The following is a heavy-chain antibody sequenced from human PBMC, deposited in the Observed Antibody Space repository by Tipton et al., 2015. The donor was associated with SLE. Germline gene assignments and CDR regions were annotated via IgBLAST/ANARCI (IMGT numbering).Heavy chain of an antibody. CDR1: GDSFSSGSSC. CDR3: ASLGDRGGVVT. Sequence: TLSLTCTVSGDSFSSGSSCWNWVRQPAGKGLEWIGLIYNSGITNYNPSLQSRVTLSVDMSKNQFSLTLSSVTAADTAVYYCASLGDRGGVVTWGQGTLVTVSS. J-gene: IGHJ4*02. V-gene: IGHV4-61*02. D-gene: IGHD3-3*01. CDR2: IYNSGIT.